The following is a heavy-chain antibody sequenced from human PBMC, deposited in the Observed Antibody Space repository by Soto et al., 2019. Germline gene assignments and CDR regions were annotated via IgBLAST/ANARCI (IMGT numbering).Heavy chain of an antibody. Sequence: QLQLRESGPGLLKPSETLSLTCTVSGGSISSSHYYWDWIRQPPGKGLEWIGSIYYSGITYYNPSLNIRVTIFVDTFKNQFSLRVSSVTAADTAVYYCARKNITARPHRGDWFDPWGQGTLVTVSS. J-gene: IGHJ5*02. CDR2: IYYSGIT. V-gene: IGHV4-39*01. D-gene: IGHD6-6*01. CDR3: ARKNITARPHRGDWFDP. CDR1: GGSISSSHYY.